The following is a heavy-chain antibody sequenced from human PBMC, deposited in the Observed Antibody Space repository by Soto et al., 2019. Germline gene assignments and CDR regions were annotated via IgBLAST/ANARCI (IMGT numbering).Heavy chain of an antibody. CDR2: ISSSSSYI. CDR1: GFTFSSSS. V-gene: IGHV3-21*01. J-gene: IGHJ6*03. D-gene: IGHD2-8*01. Sequence: GGSLRLSCAASGFTFSSSSMNWVRQAPGKGLEWVSSISSSSSYIYYADSVKGRFTISRDNAKNSLYLQLDSLRAEDTAVYYGARVRCTIGNSCSPENDYYYIDVWGKGTTVTVSS. CDR3: ARVRCTIGNSCSPENDYYYIDV.